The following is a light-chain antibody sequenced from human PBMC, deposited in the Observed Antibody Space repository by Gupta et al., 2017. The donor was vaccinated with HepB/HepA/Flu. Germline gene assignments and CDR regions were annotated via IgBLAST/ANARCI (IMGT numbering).Light chain of an antibody. J-gene: IGKJ5*01. CDR1: QSVSSN. Sequence: EIVMTHSPATLSVSPGETATLSCSASQSVSSNLAWYQQKPGQAPRLLIYGAATSYTGIAARFSGSGCGKKVTLTISSRQSEDFTDYYYQQHNNWPPLTFGQGTQVEIK. CDR3: QQHNNWPPLT. V-gene: IGKV3-15*01. CDR2: GAA.